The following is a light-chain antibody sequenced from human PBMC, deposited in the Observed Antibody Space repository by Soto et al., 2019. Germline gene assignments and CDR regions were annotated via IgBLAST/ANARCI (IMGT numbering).Light chain of an antibody. CDR2: KAS. Sequence: DLQMTQSPSTLSASVGDRVTITCRASQSISIWLARYQQKPGKTPKLVIYKASSLESGVPSRFSGSGSGTEFTLTISSLQPDDFATYYCQQYNSYSRTWTFGQGTKVEIK. CDR1: QSISIW. CDR3: QQYNSYSRTWT. J-gene: IGKJ1*01. V-gene: IGKV1-5*03.